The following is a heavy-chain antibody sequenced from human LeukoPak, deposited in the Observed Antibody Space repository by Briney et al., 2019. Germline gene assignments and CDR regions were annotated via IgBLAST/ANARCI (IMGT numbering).Heavy chain of an antibody. D-gene: IGHD2-15*01. V-gene: IGHV3-72*01. Sequence: PGGSLRLSCAASGFTFSDHYMDWVRQARGKGLEWVGRTTNKAHSYTTEYAASVKGRFTISRDDSKNSLYLQMNSLKTEDTAVYYCARRYCIGGNCRYSDYWGQGTLVTVSS. J-gene: IGHJ4*02. CDR3: ARRYCIGGNCRYSDY. CDR1: GFTFSDHY. CDR2: TTNKAHSYTT.